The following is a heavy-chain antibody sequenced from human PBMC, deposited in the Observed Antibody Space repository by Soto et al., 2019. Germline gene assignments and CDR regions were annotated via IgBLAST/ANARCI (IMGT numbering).Heavy chain of an antibody. J-gene: IGHJ4*02. CDR1: GYTFITST. D-gene: IGHD6-19*01. CDR2: INPGTGNT. Sequence: QVPLVQSGAEVKKPGASVKVSCKTSGYTFITSTIHWLRQAPGQRLEWMGWINPGTGNTKFSQPFQGRVTLTRDTSASTAYLELRSLTSEDTAVFYCAREEGFSSSFYSYADWGQGTLVTVSS. CDR3: AREEGFSSSFYSYAD. V-gene: IGHV1-3*01.